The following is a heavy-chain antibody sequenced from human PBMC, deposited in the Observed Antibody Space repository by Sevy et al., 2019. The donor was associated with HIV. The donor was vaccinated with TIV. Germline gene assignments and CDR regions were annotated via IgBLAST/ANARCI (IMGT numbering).Heavy chain of an antibody. D-gene: IGHD3-10*01. Sequence: GGSLRLSCAASGFTFDDYAMHWVRQAPGKGLEWVSGISWNSGSIGYADTVKGRFTISRDNAKNSLYLQMNSLRAEDTALYYCAKDILGVWLGELFAFDIWGQGTMVTVSS. V-gene: IGHV3-9*01. CDR2: ISWNSGSI. CDR3: AKDILGVWLGELFAFDI. J-gene: IGHJ3*02. CDR1: GFTFDDYA.